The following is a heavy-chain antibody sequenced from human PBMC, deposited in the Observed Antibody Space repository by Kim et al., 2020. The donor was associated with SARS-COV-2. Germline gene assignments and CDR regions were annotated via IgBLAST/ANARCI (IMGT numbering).Heavy chain of an antibody. J-gene: IGHJ4*02. V-gene: IGHV3-43*01. CDR2: T. CDR3: AKGGYSSSWDY. Sequence: TYYADSGKGRFTISRDNSKNSLYLQMNSLRTEDTALYYCAKGGYSSSWDYWGQGTLVTVSS. D-gene: IGHD6-13*01.